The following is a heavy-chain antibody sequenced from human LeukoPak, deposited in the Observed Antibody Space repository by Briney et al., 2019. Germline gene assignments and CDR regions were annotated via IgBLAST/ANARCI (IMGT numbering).Heavy chain of an antibody. V-gene: IGHV3-23*01. J-gene: IGHJ4*02. Sequence: GGSLRLSCAASGFTFSTYAMTWVRQAPGKGLEWVSASGNGVSTKYADSVKGRFTISRDNSKNTLYLQMNSLRAEDTAMYYCAKRGYYDTLTGYYPFDNWGQGTLVTVSS. CDR3: AKRGYYDTLTGYYPFDN. CDR1: GFTFSTYA. CDR2: SGNGVST. D-gene: IGHD3-9*01.